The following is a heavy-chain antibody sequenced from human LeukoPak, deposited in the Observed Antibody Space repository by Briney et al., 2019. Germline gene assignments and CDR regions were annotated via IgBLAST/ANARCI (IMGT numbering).Heavy chain of an antibody. CDR2: IYYSGST. V-gene: IGHV4-59*01. Sequence: PSETLSLTCTVSGGSISSYYWSWIRQPPGKGLEWIGYIYYSGSTNYNPSLKSRVTISVDTSKNQFSLKLSSVTAADTAVYYCARDPSLNSYGHAFDIWGQGTMVTVSS. D-gene: IGHD5-18*01. CDR1: GGSISSYY. CDR3: ARDPSLNSYGHAFDI. J-gene: IGHJ3*02.